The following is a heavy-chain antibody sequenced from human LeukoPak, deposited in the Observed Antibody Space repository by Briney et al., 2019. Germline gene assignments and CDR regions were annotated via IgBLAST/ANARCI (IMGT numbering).Heavy chain of an antibody. CDR2: INWDDQK. Sequence: GSGPTLVNPTQTLTLTCTFSGFSLSSSGVGVGWIRQPPGKALEWHALINWDDQKVYSPSLQSRLSITKDTSKNQVVLTMTNVDPVDTATYYCAHRRDSSGYHYRWWFARWGQGTLVTVSS. CDR1: GFSLSSSGVG. D-gene: IGHD3-22*01. V-gene: IGHV2-5*02. J-gene: IGHJ5*02. CDR3: AHRRDSSGYHYRWWFAR.